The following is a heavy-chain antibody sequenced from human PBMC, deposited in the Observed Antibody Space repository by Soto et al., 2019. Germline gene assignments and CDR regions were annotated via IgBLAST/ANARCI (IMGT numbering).Heavy chain of an antibody. V-gene: IGHV3-9*01. CDR1: GFTFDDYA. CDR3: AKDSSSTSCCPDY. D-gene: IGHD2-2*01. Sequence: EVQLVESGGGLVQPGRSLRLSCAASGFTFDDYAMHWVRQAPGKGLEWVSGISWNSGSIGYADSVKGRFTISRDNAKNSLYLQMNSLRAEDTALYYCAKDSSSTSCCPDYWGQGTLVTVSS. J-gene: IGHJ4*02. CDR2: ISWNSGSI.